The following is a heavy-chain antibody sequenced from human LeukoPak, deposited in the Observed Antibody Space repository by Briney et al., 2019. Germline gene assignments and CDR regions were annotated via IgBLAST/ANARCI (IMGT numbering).Heavy chain of an antibody. CDR2: IYYSGST. J-gene: IGHJ6*02. CDR3: ARLKDGYNYGSHGYYGMDV. Sequence: SETLSLTCIVSGDSVSGYYWNWIRQPPGKGLEWIGYIYYSGSTNYNPSLKSRVTISVDTSKNQFSLKLSSVTAADTAVYYCARLKDGYNYGSHGYYGMDVWGQGTTVTVSS. V-gene: IGHV4-59*08. D-gene: IGHD5-24*01. CDR1: GDSVSGYY.